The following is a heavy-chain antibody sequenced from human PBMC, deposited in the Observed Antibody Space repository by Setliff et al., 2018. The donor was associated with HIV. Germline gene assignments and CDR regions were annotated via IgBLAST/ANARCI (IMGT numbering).Heavy chain of an antibody. CDR3: ARPSAGGGYNYWYFDL. Sequence: SETLSLTCTVSGGSISSHYWSWIRQSPGKGLEWIGYIYTSGITNYNPSLKSRVTISVDTSKNQFSLKLSSVTAADTAVYYCARPSAGGGYNYWYFDLWGRGTLVTVSS. J-gene: IGHJ2*01. CDR1: GGSISSHY. V-gene: IGHV4-4*09. D-gene: IGHD5-12*01. CDR2: IYTSGIT.